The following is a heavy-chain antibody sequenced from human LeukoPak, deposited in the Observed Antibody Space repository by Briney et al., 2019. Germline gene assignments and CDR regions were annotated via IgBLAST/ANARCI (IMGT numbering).Heavy chain of an antibody. CDR1: GFTFSNAW. J-gene: IGHJ4*02. Sequence: GGSLRLSCAASGFTFSNAWMSWVRQAPGKGLEWVGRIKSKTDGGTTDYAAPVKGRFTISRDDSKNTLYLQMNSLKTEGTAVYYCARGGGYCSGGSCYVGYWGQGTLVTVSS. D-gene: IGHD2-15*01. CDR2: IKSKTDGGTT. V-gene: IGHV3-15*01. CDR3: ARGGGYCSGGSCYVGY.